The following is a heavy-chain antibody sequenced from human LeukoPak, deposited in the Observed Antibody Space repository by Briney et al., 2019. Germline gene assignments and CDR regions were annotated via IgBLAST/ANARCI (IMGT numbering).Heavy chain of an antibody. CDR2: IITIHDMI. Sequence: SVKVSCKVSGRSFSSYTISWVRQAPGQGLQWMGGIITIHDMINYAKNFKDRVTITADKSKSTAYMELSSLRDEDTAMYYCARGAVPRLDAVDYWGQGTLVTVAS. D-gene: IGHD6-19*01. V-gene: IGHV1-69*10. CDR1: GRSFSSYT. J-gene: IGHJ4*02. CDR3: ARGAVPRLDAVDY.